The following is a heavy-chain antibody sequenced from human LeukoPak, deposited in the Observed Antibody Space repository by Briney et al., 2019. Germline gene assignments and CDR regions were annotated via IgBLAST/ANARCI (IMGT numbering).Heavy chain of an antibody. CDR3: ARSAITATTRSRRYYYYGMDV. V-gene: IGHV4-34*01. J-gene: IGHJ6*02. D-gene: IGHD1-7*01. Sequence: PSETLSLTCAVHGGPFSTLYWTWIRQPPGKGLEWIGEINHRGSTNYNPSLKSRVTIAVDTSKNQISLKLRSVTAADTAVYYCARSAITATTRSRRYYYYGMDVWGLGTTVTVSS. CDR2: INHRGST. CDR1: GGPFSTLY.